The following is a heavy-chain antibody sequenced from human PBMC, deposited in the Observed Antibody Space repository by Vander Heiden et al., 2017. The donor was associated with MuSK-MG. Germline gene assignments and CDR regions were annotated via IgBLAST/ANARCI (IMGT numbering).Heavy chain of an antibody. CDR1: GGSISSISYY. CDR2: IYYSGST. J-gene: IGHJ4*02. CDR3: ARSEALMITFGGVIGD. D-gene: IGHD3-16*02. V-gene: IGHV4-39*01. Sequence: QLQLQESGPGLVKPSETLSLTCTVPGGSISSISYYWGWIRHPPGKGLEWIGSIYYSGSTYYNPSLKSRVTISVDTSKNQFSLKLSSVTAADTAVYYCARSEALMITFGGVIGDWGQGTLVTVSS.